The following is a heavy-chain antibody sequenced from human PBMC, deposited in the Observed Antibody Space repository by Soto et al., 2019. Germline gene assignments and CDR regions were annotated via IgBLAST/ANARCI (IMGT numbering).Heavy chain of an antibody. CDR1: GDSITRSNFY. CDR2: IFYSGST. Sequence: SETLSLTCTVSGDSITRSNFYWGWIRQPPDKGLEWLGSIFYSGSTFYNPALKSRVTFSVDTSKNHFSLKLSSVTAADTAVYYCAGYERGYSGYGVFDYWGQGTLVTVSS. J-gene: IGHJ4*02. V-gene: IGHV4-39*02. CDR3: AGYERGYSGYGVFDY. D-gene: IGHD5-12*01.